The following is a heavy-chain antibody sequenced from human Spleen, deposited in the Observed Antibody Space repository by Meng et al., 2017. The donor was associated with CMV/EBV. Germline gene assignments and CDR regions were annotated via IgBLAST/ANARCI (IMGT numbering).Heavy chain of an antibody. Sequence: QGQLQESGPGLVKPSETLSLTCTVSGGSICSYYWSWIRQPAGKGLEWIGRIYTSGSTNYNPSLKSRVTMSVDTSKNQFSLKLSSVTAADTAVYYCARDGVRWRYFNWFDPWGQGTLVTVSS. J-gene: IGHJ5*02. CDR1: GGSICSYY. CDR3: ARDGVRWRYFNWFDP. D-gene: IGHD2/OR15-2a*01. CDR2: IYTSGST. V-gene: IGHV4-4*07.